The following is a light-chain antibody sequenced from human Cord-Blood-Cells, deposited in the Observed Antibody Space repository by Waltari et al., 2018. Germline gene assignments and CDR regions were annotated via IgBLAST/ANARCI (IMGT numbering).Light chain of an antibody. V-gene: IGLV2-18*02. Sequence: QSALTQPPSVSGSPGPSVTISCTGTSRDVGSYNRVSWYQQPPGTAPKLMIYEVSNRPSGVPDRFSGSKSGNTASLTISGLQAEDEADYYCSSYTSSSTWVFGGGTKLTVL. CDR2: EVS. J-gene: IGLJ3*02. CDR3: SSYTSSSTWV. CDR1: SRDVGSYNR.